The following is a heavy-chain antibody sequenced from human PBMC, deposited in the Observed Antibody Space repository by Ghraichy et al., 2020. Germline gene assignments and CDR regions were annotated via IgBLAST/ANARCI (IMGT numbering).Heavy chain of an antibody. CDR2: ISAYNGNT. CDR1: GYTFTSYG. V-gene: IGHV1-18*04. J-gene: IGHJ6*02. CDR3: ARDRGGYLTDPYYYGMDV. Sequence: ASVKVSCKASGYTFTSYGISWVRQAPGQGLEWMGWISAYNGNTNYAQKLQGRVTMTTDTSTSTAYMELRSLRSDDTAVYYCARDRGGYLTDPYYYGMDVWGQGTTVTVSS. D-gene: IGHD5-12*01.